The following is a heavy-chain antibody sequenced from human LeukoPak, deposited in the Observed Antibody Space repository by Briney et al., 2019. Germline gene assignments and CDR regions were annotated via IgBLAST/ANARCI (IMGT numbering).Heavy chain of an antibody. V-gene: IGHV4-59*08. CDR1: GASISSYY. CDR2: IYYSGST. J-gene: IGHJ4*02. Sequence: PSETLSLTCTVSGASISSYYWSWLRQPPGRGLEWIGYIYYSGSTNYNPSLESRVTISLDTSKNQCSLKLSSVAAADTAVYYCARSFAGGSGYSYFDYWGQGILVTDSS. D-gene: IGHD3-3*01. CDR3: ARSFAGGSGYSYFDY.